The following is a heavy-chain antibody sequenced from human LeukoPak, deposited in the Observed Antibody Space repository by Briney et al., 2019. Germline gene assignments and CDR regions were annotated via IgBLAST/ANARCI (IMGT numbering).Heavy chain of an antibody. Sequence: HSGGPLRLSCAASGFTFSNFAMHWVRQAPGKGLEWVAGISYDAGKTYYADSVRGRFTISRETSKNTLYLQMNGLRAEDTAVYYCARDSGRSATYFNYWGQGTLVTVSS. CDR3: ARDSGRSATYFNY. J-gene: IGHJ4*02. V-gene: IGHV3-30*04. D-gene: IGHD3-10*01. CDR2: ISYDAGKT. CDR1: GFTFSNFA.